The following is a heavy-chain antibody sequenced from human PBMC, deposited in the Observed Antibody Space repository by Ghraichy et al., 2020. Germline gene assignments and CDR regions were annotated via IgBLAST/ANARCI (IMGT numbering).Heavy chain of an antibody. D-gene: IGHD4-23*01. V-gene: IGHV4-31*03. CDR1: GGSISSGGYY. CDR3: ARAPLSAGGLFDY. J-gene: IGHJ4*02. CDR2: IYYSGST. Sequence: SETLSLTCTVSGGSISSGGYYWSWIRQHPGKGLEWIGYIYYSGSTYYNPSLKSRVTISVDTSKNQFSLKLSSVTAADTAVYYCARAPLSAGGLFDYWGQGTLVTVSS.